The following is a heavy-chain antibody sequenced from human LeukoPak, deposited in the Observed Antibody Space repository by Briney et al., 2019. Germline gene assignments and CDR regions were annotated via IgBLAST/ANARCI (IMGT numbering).Heavy chain of an antibody. CDR3: ARRRPGFFALDI. CDR1: GFTFSNYW. J-gene: IGHJ3*02. CDR2: INSDGSSI. V-gene: IGHV3-74*01. Sequence: GGSLRLSCAASGFTFSNYWLYWVRQGPGKGLVWVSRINSDGSSIAYADSVKGGVVISRDNDRNTLYLQINSLRVEDTAVYYCARRRPGFFALDIWGQGTLVTDSS.